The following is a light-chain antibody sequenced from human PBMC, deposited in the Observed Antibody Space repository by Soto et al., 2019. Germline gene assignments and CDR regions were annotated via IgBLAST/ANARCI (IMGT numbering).Light chain of an antibody. J-gene: IGKJ1*01. V-gene: IGKV1-5*03. CDR2: KAS. CDR1: QSISSW. CDR3: QQYNSYSWT. Sequence: DIQMTQSPSTLSASVGYRVTITCRASQSISSWLAWYQQKPGKAPKLLIYKASSLESEDPSRFSGSGSGTEFTLTISSLQPDDFATYYCQQYNSYSWTFGQGTKVEIK.